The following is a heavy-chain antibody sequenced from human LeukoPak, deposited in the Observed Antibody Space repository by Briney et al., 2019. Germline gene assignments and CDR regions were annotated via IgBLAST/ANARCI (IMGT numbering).Heavy chain of an antibody. J-gene: IGHJ4*02. Sequence: SETLSLTCNVSGGSISGSSYYWGWIRQPPGKGLEWIGSIYYLGSTYYNPSLKSRVTISVDTSKNQFSLKLSSVTAADTAVYYCARDGDGSGSYENWGQGTLVTVSS. CDR2: IYYLGST. V-gene: IGHV4-39*07. CDR3: ARDGDGSGSYEN. CDR1: GGSISGSSYY. D-gene: IGHD3-10*01.